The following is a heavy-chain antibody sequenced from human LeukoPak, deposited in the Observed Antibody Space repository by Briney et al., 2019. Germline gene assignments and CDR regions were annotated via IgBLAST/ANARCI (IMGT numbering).Heavy chain of an antibody. D-gene: IGHD6-19*01. J-gene: IGHJ5*02. Sequence: AASVKVSCKASGGTFSSYAISWVRQAPGQGLEWMGWISAYNGNTNYAQKLQGRVTMTTDTSTSTAYTELRSLRSDDTALYYCASSSGWYHNNWFDPWGQGTLVTVSS. CDR1: GGTFSSYA. CDR3: ASSSGWYHNNWFDP. CDR2: ISAYNGNT. V-gene: IGHV1-18*01.